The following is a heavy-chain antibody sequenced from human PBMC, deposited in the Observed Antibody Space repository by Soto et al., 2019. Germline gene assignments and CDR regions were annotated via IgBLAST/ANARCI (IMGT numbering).Heavy chain of an antibody. V-gene: IGHV3-23*01. CDR2: ISGSGGST. CDR3: AKDRGYSYGYGEVDY. Sequence: EVQLLESGGGLVQPGGSLRLSCAASGFTFSSYAMSWVRQAPGKGLEWVSAISGSGGSTYYADSVKGRFTISRDNSKNTLYLQMNGLRAEDTAVYYCAKDRGYSYGYGEVDYWGQGTLVTVSS. J-gene: IGHJ4*02. CDR1: GFTFSSYA. D-gene: IGHD5-18*01.